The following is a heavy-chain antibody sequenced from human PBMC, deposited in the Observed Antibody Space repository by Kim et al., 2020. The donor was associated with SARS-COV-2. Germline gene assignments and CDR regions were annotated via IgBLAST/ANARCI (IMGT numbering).Heavy chain of an antibody. Sequence: YYADPVKGRFTITRDNSENTLYLQMNSLRAEDTAVYYCAREEYSSSPFDYWGQGTLVTVSS. J-gene: IGHJ4*02. V-gene: IGHV3-33*01. CDR3: AREEYSSSPFDY. D-gene: IGHD6-6*01.